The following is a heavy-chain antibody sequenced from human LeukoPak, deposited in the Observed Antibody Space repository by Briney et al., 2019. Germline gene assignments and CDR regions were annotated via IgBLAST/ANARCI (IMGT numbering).Heavy chain of an antibody. CDR1: GFTFTSSA. J-gene: IGHJ4*02. V-gene: IGHV1-58*01. CDR3: AAVPGGSGSVPD. Sequence: SVKVSCKASGFTFTSSAVQWVRQARGQRLEWIGWIVVGSGNTNYAQKFQERVTITRDMSTSTAYMELSSLRSEDTAVYYCAAVPGGSGSVPDWGQGTLVTVSS. D-gene: IGHD1-26*01. CDR2: IVVGSGNT.